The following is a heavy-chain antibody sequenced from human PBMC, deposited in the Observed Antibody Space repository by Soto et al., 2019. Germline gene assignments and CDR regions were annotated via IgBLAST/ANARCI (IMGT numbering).Heavy chain of an antibody. CDR2: ISGSGDNT. D-gene: IGHD2-2*01. V-gene: IGHV3-23*01. J-gene: IGHJ4*02. Sequence: EVQLLESGGRLVQPGGSLRLSCAASGFIFSTDALNWVRQAPGKGLEWVLGISGSGDNTYYADSVKGRFTISRDNSKNTLYLQMNYVRVEDTAVYYCARSPRRGYEPPWDYWGQGTLVTVSS. CDR1: GFIFSTDA. CDR3: ARSPRRGYEPPWDY.